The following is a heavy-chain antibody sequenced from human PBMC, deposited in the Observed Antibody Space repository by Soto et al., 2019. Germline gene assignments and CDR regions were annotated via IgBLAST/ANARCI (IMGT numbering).Heavy chain of an antibody. CDR1: GGSISSSSYY. CDR2: IYYSGST. Sequence: PSETLSLTCTVSGGSISSSSYYWGWIRQPPGKGLEWIGSIYYSGSTCYNPSLKSRVTISVDTSKNQFSLKLSSVTAADTAVYYCARGRYYDFWSGYYGYFDYWGQGTLVTVSS. D-gene: IGHD3-3*01. J-gene: IGHJ4*02. CDR3: ARGRYYDFWSGYYGYFDY. V-gene: IGHV4-39*01.